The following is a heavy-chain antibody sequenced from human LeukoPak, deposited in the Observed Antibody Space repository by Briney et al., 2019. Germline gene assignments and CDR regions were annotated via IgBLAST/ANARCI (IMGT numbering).Heavy chain of an antibody. Sequence: PGGSLRLSCAASGFTFSSSWMHWVRQAPGKGLVWVSRINSDGSNRNYADSVKGRFTISRDNAKNALYLQMDSVRAGDAAVYYCARPQDGYNGFDCWGQGTLVTVSS. D-gene: IGHD5-24*01. V-gene: IGHV3-74*01. CDR3: ARPQDGYNGFDC. CDR1: GFTFSSSW. CDR2: INSDGSNR. J-gene: IGHJ4*02.